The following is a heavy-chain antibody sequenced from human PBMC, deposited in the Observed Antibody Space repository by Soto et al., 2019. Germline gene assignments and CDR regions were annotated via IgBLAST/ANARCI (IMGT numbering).Heavy chain of an antibody. D-gene: IGHD5-12*01. CDR3: ARDKGLRFGDALFVAFDI. J-gene: IGHJ3*02. V-gene: IGHV1-69*04. CDR2: IIPILGIA. CDR1: GGTFSSYT. Sequence: SVKVSCKASGGTFSSYTISWVRQAPGQGLEWMGRIIPILGIANYAQKFQGRITITADKSTSTAYMELSSLRSEDTAVYYCARDKGLRFGDALFVAFDIGGQGKMVPVPS.